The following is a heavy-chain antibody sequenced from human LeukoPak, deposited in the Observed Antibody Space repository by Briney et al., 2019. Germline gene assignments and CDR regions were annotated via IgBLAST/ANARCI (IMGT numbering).Heavy chain of an antibody. V-gene: IGHV3-30-3*01. J-gene: IGHJ4*02. Sequence: PGRSLRLSCAASGFTFNRHAMHWVRQAPGKGLEWVAVISYDGSNKYYADSVKGRFTISRDNSKNTLYLQMNSLRAEDTAVYYCANLGSGRVTDYWGQGTLVTVSS. D-gene: IGHD3-10*01. CDR3: ANLGSGRVTDY. CDR1: GFTFNRHA. CDR2: ISYDGSNK.